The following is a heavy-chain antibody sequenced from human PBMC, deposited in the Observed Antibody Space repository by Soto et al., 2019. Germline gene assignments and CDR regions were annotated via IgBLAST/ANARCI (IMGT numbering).Heavy chain of an antibody. V-gene: IGHV3-23*01. J-gene: IGHJ4*02. CDR1: GFTFTTFD. Sequence: EVQLLESGGGLVQPGASLSLSCAASGFTFTTFDMSWARQAPGKGLEWVSVVRGRDGSTSYADSLKGRFTISKDSSKNTLYLQMISLRAEDTALYYCAKGAWLDYWGQGTLVTVSS. CDR3: AKGAWLDY. CDR2: VRGRDGST. D-gene: IGHD5-12*01.